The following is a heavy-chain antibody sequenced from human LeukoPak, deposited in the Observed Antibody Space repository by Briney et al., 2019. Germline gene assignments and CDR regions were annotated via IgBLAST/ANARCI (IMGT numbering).Heavy chain of an antibody. Sequence: SETLSLTCTVSGGSISSGGYYWSRIRPHPGKGLEWIGYIYYSGSTYYNPSLKSRVTISVDTSKNQFSLKLSSVTAADTAVYYCARSGPAAIRSLYYYYGMDVWGKGTTVTVSS. CDR3: ARSGPAAIRSLYYYYGMDV. CDR1: GGSISSGGYY. CDR2: IYYSGST. D-gene: IGHD2-2*01. V-gene: IGHV4-31*03. J-gene: IGHJ6*04.